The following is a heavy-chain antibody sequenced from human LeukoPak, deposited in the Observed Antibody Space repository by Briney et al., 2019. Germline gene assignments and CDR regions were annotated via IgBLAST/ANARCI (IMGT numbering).Heavy chain of an antibody. D-gene: IGHD1-7*01. J-gene: IGHJ3*02. V-gene: IGHV1-8*01. CDR2: MNPNSGNT. Sequence: GASVKVSCTASGYTFTSYDINWVRQAPGQGLEWMGWMNPNSGNTGYAQKFQGRVTMTRNTSISTAYMELSSLRSEDTAVYYCARVGQWRNYNAFDIWGQGTMVTVSS. CDR1: GYTFTSYD. CDR3: ARVGQWRNYNAFDI.